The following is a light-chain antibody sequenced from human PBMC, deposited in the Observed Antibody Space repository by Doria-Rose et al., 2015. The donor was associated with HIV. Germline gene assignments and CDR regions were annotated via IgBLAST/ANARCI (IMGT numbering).Light chain of an antibody. CDR3: QQRYSSPLT. Sequence: GKAPKLLVYAASCLQSRVPSRFSGSGSGADFTLTISSLQPEDFATYYCQQRYSSPLTFGGATKVEF. V-gene: IGKV1-39*01. J-gene: IGKJ4*01. CDR2: AAS.